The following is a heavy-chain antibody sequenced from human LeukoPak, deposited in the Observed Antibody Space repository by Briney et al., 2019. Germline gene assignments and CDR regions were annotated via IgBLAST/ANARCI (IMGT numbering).Heavy chain of an antibody. CDR2: ISYDGTKQ. CDR3: ARDHYFDISGYLDY. V-gene: IGHV3-30-3*01. CDR1: GFTCSINA. Sequence: GGSLRLSCEGSGFTCSINAMHWVRQAPGKGLEWLAVISYDGTKQYFADSVKGRFTISRDNVKNSLYLEMNSLRVEDSAVYYCARDHYFDISGYLDYWGQGTPVTVSS. J-gene: IGHJ4*02. D-gene: IGHD3-22*01.